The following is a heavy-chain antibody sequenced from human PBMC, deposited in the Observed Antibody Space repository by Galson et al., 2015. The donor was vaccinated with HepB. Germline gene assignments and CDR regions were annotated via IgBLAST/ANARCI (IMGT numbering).Heavy chain of an antibody. J-gene: IGHJ4*02. CDR2: IYYTGNT. CDR1: GGSISSSSYY. Sequence: ETLSLTCTVSGGSISSSSYYWGWVRQPPGKGLEWIGSIYYTGNTYYNPSLKSRVTISVDTSKNLFSLKVTSVTAADTAVYYCVRRSGYDWGLGVDYWGQGTLVTVSS. D-gene: IGHD5-12*01. V-gene: IGHV4-39*07. CDR3: VRRSGYDWGLGVDY.